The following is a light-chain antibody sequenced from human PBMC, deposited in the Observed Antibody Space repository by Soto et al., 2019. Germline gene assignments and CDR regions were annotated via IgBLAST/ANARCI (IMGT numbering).Light chain of an antibody. J-gene: IGKJ3*01. CDR1: QSISSW. Sequence: DIQMTQSPSTLSASVGDRVTITCRASQSISSWLAWYQQKPGKAPKLLIYYASSLESGVPSRFSCSGSGTEFTLTISSLQPDDFATYYCQQYNSYSLTFGPGTKVDIK. CDR2: YAS. V-gene: IGKV1-5*01. CDR3: QQYNSYSLT.